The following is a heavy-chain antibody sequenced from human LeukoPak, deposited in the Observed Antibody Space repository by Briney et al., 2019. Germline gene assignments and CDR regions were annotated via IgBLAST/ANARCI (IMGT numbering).Heavy chain of an antibody. J-gene: IGHJ5*01. CDR1: GFTFSTYW. CDR2: IKEDGSRQ. Sequence: GGSLRLSCAASGFTFSTYWMSWVRQTPGKGLEWVANIKEDGSRQYYVDSMKGRFTISRDNAKNSLYLQMNSLRVEDTAVYYCARDGGGYDSWGQGTLVTVSS. V-gene: IGHV3-7*01. D-gene: IGHD5-24*01. CDR3: ARDGGGYDS.